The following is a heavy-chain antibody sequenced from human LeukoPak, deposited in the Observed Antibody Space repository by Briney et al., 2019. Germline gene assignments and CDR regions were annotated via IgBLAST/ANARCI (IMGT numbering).Heavy chain of an antibody. CDR2: ISGSGDDT. D-gene: IGHD1-1*01. Sequence: PGGSLRLSCAASGFNFIGYTMSWVRQAPGKGLEWVSAISGSGDDTYYADSVKGRFTISRDNSKNTLHLQMNSLRAEDTAVYYCAKGTGILVSPPFDYWGQGALVTVSS. CDR3: AKGTGILVSPPFDY. J-gene: IGHJ4*02. V-gene: IGHV3-23*01. CDR1: GFNFIGYT.